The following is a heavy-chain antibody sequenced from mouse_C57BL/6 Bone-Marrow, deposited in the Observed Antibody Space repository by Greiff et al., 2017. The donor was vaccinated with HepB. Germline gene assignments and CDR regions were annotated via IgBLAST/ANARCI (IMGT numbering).Heavy chain of an antibody. Sequence: EVKLMESGGGLVKPGGSLKLSCAASGFTFSSYAMSWVRQTPEKRLEWVATISDGGSYTYYPDNVKGRFTISRDNAKNNLYLQMSHLKSEDTAMYYCAREGLRRPIYWGQGTSVTVSS. V-gene: IGHV5-4*01. J-gene: IGHJ4*01. CDR1: GFTFSSYA. D-gene: IGHD2-4*01. CDR3: AREGLRRPIY. CDR2: ISDGGSYT.